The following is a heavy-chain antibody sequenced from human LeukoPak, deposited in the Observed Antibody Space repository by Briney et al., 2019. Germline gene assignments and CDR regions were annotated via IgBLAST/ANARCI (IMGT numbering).Heavy chain of an antibody. CDR1: GYXFTGYY. Sequence: ASVKVSCKASGYXFTGYYIHWVRQAPGQGLEWMGWISAYNGNTNYAQKYQGRVTMTTETSTSTAYMELRSLRSDDTAVYYCARGAADYGDYWGQGTLVTVSS. J-gene: IGHJ4*02. CDR3: ARGAADYGDY. CDR2: ISAYNGNT. V-gene: IGHV1-18*04. D-gene: IGHD4-17*01.